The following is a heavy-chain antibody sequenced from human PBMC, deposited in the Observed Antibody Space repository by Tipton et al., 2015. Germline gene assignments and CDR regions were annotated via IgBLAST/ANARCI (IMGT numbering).Heavy chain of an antibody. V-gene: IGHV4-39*07. Sequence: TLSLTCTVSGGSISSNDYYWGWIRQPPGKGLEWIGNIYFGGSTYYNPSLKSRVTISVDTSKNQFSLKLSSVTAADTAVYYCVRDAVVTHYYYYGMDVWGQGTTVTVSS. CDR2: IYFGGST. J-gene: IGHJ6*02. CDR1: GGSISSNDYY. D-gene: IGHD4-23*01. CDR3: VRDAVVTHYYYYGMDV.